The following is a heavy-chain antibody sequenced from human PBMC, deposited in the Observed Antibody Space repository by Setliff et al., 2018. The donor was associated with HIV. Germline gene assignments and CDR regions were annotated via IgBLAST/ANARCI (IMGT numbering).Heavy chain of an antibody. CDR2: IDYSGST. J-gene: IGHJ4*02. D-gene: IGHD5-18*01. V-gene: IGHV4-59*08. CDR1: GGSISEYY. CDR3: AKGADTVMVIDFDY. Sequence: SETLSLTCTVSGGSISEYYWSWIRQPPGKGLEWIGYIDYSGSTNYNASLKSRLTMSIDTSKSQSSLKLSSVTAADTAVYYCAKGADTVMVIDFDYWGQGTLVTVSS.